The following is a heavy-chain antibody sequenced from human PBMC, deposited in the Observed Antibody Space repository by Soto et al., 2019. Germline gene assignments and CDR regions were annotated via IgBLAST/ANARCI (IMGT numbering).Heavy chain of an antibody. Sequence: QVQLVESGGGLVKPGGSLRLSCAASGFTFSDYYMSWIRQAPGKGLEWVSYISSSGSTIYYADSVKGRLTISRDNAKNSLYLQMNSLRAEDTAVYYCARSSGYYDYIWGRGLQHFDYWGQGTLVTVSS. V-gene: IGHV3-11*01. J-gene: IGHJ4*02. D-gene: IGHD3-16*01. CDR3: ARSSGYYDYIWGRGLQHFDY. CDR1: GFTFSDYY. CDR2: ISSSGSTI.